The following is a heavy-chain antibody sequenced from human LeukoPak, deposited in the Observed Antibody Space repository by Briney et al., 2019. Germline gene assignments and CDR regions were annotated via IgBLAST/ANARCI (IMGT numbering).Heavy chain of an antibody. V-gene: IGHV3-74*01. D-gene: IGHD5/OR15-5a*01. CDR3: ARCLYYGMDV. CDR1: GFTFSTYW. CDR2: INNVGSST. J-gene: IGHJ6*02. Sequence: GGSLRLSCAASGFTFSTYWMHWVRQVPGKGLVWVSRINNVGSSTTYADSVKGRFTISRDNAENTLYLQMNSLRVEDTAVYYCARCLYYGMDVWGQGTTVTVSS.